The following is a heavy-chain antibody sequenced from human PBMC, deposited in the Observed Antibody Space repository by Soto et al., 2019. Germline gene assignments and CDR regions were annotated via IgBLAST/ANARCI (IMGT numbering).Heavy chain of an antibody. CDR1: GFTFSSYS. V-gene: IGHV3-21*01. D-gene: IGHD3-3*01. J-gene: IGHJ5*02. CDR3: ARDRYDFWSGYNWFDP. CDR2: ISSSSSYI. Sequence: GGSQRLSYAASGFTFSSYSVNWVRQAPGKGLEWVSSISSSSSYIYYADSVKGRFTISRDNAKNSLYLQMNSLRAEDTAVYYCARDRYDFWSGYNWFDPWGQGTLVTVSS.